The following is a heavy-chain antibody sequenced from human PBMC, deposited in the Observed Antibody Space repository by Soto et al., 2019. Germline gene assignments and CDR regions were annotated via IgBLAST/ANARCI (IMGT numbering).Heavy chain of an antibody. V-gene: IGHV1-46*01. CDR2: INPSGGST. J-gene: IGHJ6*02. Sequence: ASVKVSCKASGYTFTSYYMHWVRQAPVQGLEWMGIINPSGGSTSYAQKFQGRVTMTRDTSTSTVYMELSSLRSEDTAVYYCARVGHPATGYSSSWYPPTTSNGMDVWGQGTTVTVSS. CDR1: GYTFTSYY. D-gene: IGHD6-13*01. CDR3: ARVGHPATGYSSSWYPPTTSNGMDV.